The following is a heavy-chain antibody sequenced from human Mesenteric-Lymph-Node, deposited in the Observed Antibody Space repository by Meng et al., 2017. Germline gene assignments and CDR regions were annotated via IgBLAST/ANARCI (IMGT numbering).Heavy chain of an antibody. CDR1: GFSLSTSGVG. Sequence: SGPTLVKPTQTLTLTCTFSGFSLSTSGVGVGWIRQPPGKALEWLALIYWNDDKRYSPSLKSRLTITEDTSKNQVVLTMTNMDPVDTATYYCAHRNWLGYFDYWGQGTLVTVSS. D-gene: IGHD5-12*01. V-gene: IGHV2-5*01. J-gene: IGHJ4*02. CDR2: IYWNDDK. CDR3: AHRNWLGYFDY.